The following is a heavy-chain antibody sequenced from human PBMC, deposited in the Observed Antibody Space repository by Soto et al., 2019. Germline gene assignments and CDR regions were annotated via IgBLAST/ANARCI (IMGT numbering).Heavy chain of an antibody. J-gene: IGHJ5*02. CDR2: ISGSGDST. D-gene: IGHD3-16*01. V-gene: IGHV3-23*01. Sequence: GSLRLSCAASGFTFSGYAMSWVRQAPGKGLEWVSAISGSGDSTYYADSVKGRFTISRDNSKNTLYLQMNSLRAEDTAVYYCAKCPGEAPVSDWFDPWGQGTLVTVSS. CDR3: AKCPGEAPVSDWFDP. CDR1: GFTFSGYA.